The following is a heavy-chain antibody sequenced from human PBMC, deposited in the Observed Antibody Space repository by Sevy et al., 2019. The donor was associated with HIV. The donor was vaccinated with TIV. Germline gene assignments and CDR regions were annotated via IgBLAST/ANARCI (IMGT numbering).Heavy chain of an antibody. CDR1: GFTFSLYA. CDR3: AKDHDNNWFDP. V-gene: IGHV3-23*01. Sequence: GGSLRLSCAASGFTFSLYAMTWVRQAPGKGLEWVSTINISGGNTYYADSVKGRFTISRDNSKNTLYLQMNSLRAEDTAIYFCAKDHDNNWFDPWGQGTLVTVSS. D-gene: IGHD3-22*01. J-gene: IGHJ5*02. CDR2: INISGGNT.